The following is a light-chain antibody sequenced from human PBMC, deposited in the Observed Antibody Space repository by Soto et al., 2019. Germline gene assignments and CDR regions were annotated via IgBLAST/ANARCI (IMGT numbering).Light chain of an antibody. V-gene: IGKV3-20*01. CDR1: QSVSSYS. CDR3: QQFIRCLLT. Sequence: VVKKSLGTVSLSKGERATXSCRASQSVSSYSLAWYQQKPGHAPRLFMYGTSNRATGIPDRFSGCGSGTDFTLTISRLEPEDFAVYYCQQFIRCLLTFGGVTKVDIK. CDR2: GTS. J-gene: IGKJ4*01.